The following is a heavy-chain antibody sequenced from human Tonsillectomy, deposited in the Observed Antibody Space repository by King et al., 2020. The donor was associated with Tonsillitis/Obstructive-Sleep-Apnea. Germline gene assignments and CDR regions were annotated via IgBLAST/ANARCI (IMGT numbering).Heavy chain of an antibody. CDR3: ARDPSEYSSSYLLYY. CDR1: GGTFSSYA. D-gene: IGHD6-6*01. V-gene: IGHV1-69*01. Sequence: VQLVESGAEVKKPGSSVKVSCKASGGTFSSYAINWVRQAPGQGLEWMGGSIPIFGTANYAQKFQGRVTITADESTSTAYMELSSLRSEDTAVYYCARDPSEYSSSYLLYYWGQGTLVTVSS. J-gene: IGHJ4*02. CDR2: SIPIFGTA.